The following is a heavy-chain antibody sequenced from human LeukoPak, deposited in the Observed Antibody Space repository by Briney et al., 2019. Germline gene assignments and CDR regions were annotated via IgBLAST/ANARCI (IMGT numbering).Heavy chain of an antibody. J-gene: IGHJ4*02. CDR2: ISQSSTAT. CDR1: GFTFSSFA. CDR3: AKESPYTSPRNYYFDY. Sequence: GGSLRLSCVASGFTFSSFAMSWVRQAPGKGLEWVSAISQSSTATYYGDSVKGRSSISRDDSKNTVYLQINSLRADDTAIYYCAKESPYTSPRNYYFDYWGQGTPVTVSS. D-gene: IGHD1-14*01. V-gene: IGHV3-23*01.